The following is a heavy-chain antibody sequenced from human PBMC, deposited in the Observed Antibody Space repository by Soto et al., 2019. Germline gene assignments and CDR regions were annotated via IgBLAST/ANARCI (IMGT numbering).Heavy chain of an antibody. CDR1: GFTFSSYA. J-gene: IGHJ4*02. V-gene: IGHV3-23*01. Sequence: GGSLRLSCAASGFTFSSYAMSWVRQAPGKGLEWVSAISGSGGSTYYADSVKGRFTISRDNAKNTLYLQMNSLRAEDTAVYYCARDLRWETQIDYWGQGTLVTVSS. D-gene: IGHD1-26*01. CDR2: ISGSGGST. CDR3: ARDLRWETQIDY.